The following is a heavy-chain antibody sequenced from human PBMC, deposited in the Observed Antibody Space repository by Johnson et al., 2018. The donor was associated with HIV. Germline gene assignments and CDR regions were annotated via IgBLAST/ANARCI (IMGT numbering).Heavy chain of an antibody. J-gene: IGHJ3*02. D-gene: IGHD5-18*01. CDR3: ARLPSGYSRDAFDI. Sequence: QVQLVESGGGLVQPGGSLRLSCAASGFIFNEYAMHWVRQAPGKGLEWVAVISYDGNNKYYADSVKGRFSISRDNSKNTLYLQMNSLRPEDTAIYYCARLPSGYSRDAFDIWGQGTMVTVSS. CDR2: ISYDGNNK. CDR1: GFIFNEYA. V-gene: IGHV3-30*04.